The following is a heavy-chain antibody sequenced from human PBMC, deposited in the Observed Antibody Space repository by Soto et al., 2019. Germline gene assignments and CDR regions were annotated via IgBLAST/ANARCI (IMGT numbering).Heavy chain of an antibody. Sequence: SETLSLTCTVSGGSISSYYWSWIRQPPGKGLEWIGYIYYSGSTNYNPSLKSRVTISVDTSKNQFSLKLSSVTAADTAVYYCARVTPSYGIMDNNWFDPWGQATLVTVSS. V-gene: IGHV4-59*01. CDR2: IYYSGST. D-gene: IGHD5-18*01. CDR3: ARVTPSYGIMDNNWFDP. CDR1: GGSISSYY. J-gene: IGHJ5*02.